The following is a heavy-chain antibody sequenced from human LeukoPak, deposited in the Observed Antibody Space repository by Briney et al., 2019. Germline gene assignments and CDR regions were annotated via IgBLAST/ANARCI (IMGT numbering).Heavy chain of an antibody. CDR3: ARARGYSGYEYYYGMDV. V-gene: IGHV1-2*02. D-gene: IGHD5-12*01. J-gene: IGHJ6*02. CDR1: GYTITGYY. Sequence: GASVKVSCKASGYTITGYYMHWVRQAPGQGLEWMGWINPNSGGTNYAQKFQGRVTMTRDTSISTAYMELSRLRSDDTAVYYCARARGYSGYEYYYGMDVWGQGTTVTVSS. CDR2: INPNSGGT.